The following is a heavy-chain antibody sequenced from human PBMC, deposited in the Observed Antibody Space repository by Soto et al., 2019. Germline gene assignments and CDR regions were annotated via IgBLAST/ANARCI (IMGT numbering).Heavy chain of an antibody. V-gene: IGHV3-23*01. CDR3: AKDTYSSSPYYFDY. J-gene: IGHJ4*02. CDR2: ISGSGGST. Sequence: GGSLRLSCAASGFTFSSYAMTWVRQAQGKGLEWVSSISGSGGSTYYADSVKGRFTISRDNSKNTLYLQMNSLRAEDTAVYYCAKDTYSSSPYYFDYWGQGTLVTVSS. CDR1: GFTFSSYA. D-gene: IGHD6-6*01.